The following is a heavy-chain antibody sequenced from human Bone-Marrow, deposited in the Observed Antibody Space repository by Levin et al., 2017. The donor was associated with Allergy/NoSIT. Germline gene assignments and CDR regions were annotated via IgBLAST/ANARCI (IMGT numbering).Heavy chain of an antibody. D-gene: IGHD6-13*01. Sequence: LSLTCAASGFTFSSYAMSWVRQAPGKGLEWVSAISGSGGSTYYADSVKGRFTISRDNSKNTLYLQMNSLRAEDTAVYYCAKDLSSYYYDDYMDVWGKGTTVTVSS. CDR2: ISGSGGST. CDR3: AKDLSSYYYDDYMDV. J-gene: IGHJ6*03. V-gene: IGHV3-23*01. CDR1: GFTFSSYA.